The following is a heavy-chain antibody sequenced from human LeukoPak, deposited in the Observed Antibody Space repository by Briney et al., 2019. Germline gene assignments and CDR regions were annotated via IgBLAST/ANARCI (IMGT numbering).Heavy chain of an antibody. CDR3: ARVVGRHYYDNNERLDAFDI. Sequence: SETLSLTCAVYGGSFSGYYWSWIRQPPGKGLEWIGEINHSGSTNYNPSLKSRVTISVDTSKNQFSLKLSSVTAADTAVYYCARVVGRHYYDNNERLDAFDIWGQGTRVTVSS. CDR2: INHSGST. D-gene: IGHD3-22*01. V-gene: IGHV4-34*01. J-gene: IGHJ3*02. CDR1: GGSFSGYY.